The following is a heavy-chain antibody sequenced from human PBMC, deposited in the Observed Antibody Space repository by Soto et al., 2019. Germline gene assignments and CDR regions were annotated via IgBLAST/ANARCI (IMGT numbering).Heavy chain of an antibody. V-gene: IGHV3-66*01. CDR3: AGSSGQSFDI. Sequence: ELQLVESGGGLVQPGGSLRLSCAASGFTVSNNYMSWVRKAPGKGLEWVSVMYRGSNTHYAGSVMVRCTISRDNSKNTLFLQMNNLRAEDTGVYYCAGSSGQSFDIWGQGTMVTVSS. J-gene: IGHJ3*02. CDR2: MYRGSNT. CDR1: GFTVSNNY.